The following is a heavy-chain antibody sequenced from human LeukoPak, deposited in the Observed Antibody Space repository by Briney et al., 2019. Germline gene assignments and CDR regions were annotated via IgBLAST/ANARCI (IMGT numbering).Heavy chain of an antibody. CDR1: GGSISSSTYY. CDR3: AKEDMIVVVFDY. CDR2: ISGSGGST. Sequence: PSETLSLTCTVSGGSISSSTYYWGWVRQAPGKGLEWVSAISGSGGSTYYADSVKGRFTISRDNSKNTLYLQMNSLRAEDTAVYHCAKEDMIVVVFDYWGQGTLVTVSS. V-gene: IGHV3-23*01. J-gene: IGHJ4*02. D-gene: IGHD3-22*01.